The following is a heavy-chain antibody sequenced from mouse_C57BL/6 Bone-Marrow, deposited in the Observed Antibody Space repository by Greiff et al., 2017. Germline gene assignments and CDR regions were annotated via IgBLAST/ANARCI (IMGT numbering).Heavy chain of an antibody. CDR1: GYSFTSYY. J-gene: IGHJ4*01. D-gene: IGHD1-1*01. CDR3: ARGNLLLRGDY. V-gene: IGHV1-66*01. CDR2: IYPGSGNT. Sequence: QVQLKQSGPELVKPGASVKISCKASGYSFTSYYIHWVKQRPGQGLEWIGWIYPGSGNTKYNEKFKGKATLTADTSSSTAYMQLSSLTSEDSAVYYCARGNLLLRGDYWGQGTSVTVSS.